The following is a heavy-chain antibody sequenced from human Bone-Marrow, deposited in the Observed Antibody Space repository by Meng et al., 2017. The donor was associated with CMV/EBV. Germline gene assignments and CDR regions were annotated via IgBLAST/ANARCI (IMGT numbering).Heavy chain of an antibody. Sequence: SETLSLTCTVSGGPINNGGYYWTWVRQHPGKGLEWIGYIYYTGNTYYSPSLNCRVSISIDTSKNQFSLRRSSVTAADTAVYDCAREGDSIAARRAFDDWGQGTRVTGYS. J-gene: IGHJ4*01. V-gene: IGHV4-31*03. CDR1: GGPINNGGYY. D-gene: IGHD6-6*01. CDR2: IYYTGNT. CDR3: AREGDSIAARRAFDD.